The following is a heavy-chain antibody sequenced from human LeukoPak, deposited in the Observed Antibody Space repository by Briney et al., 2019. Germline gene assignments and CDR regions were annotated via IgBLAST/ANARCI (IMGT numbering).Heavy chain of an antibody. D-gene: IGHD3-10*01. Sequence: AETLRLTCAASGFTFNDAYRHWIRQAPGKGLVWVAHINNGGSTTIYADSVKGRFTISRDNAKNTLYLQMNSLRAEDTAVYYCARVSGPGMNEYFHLWGQGTLVTVSP. J-gene: IGHJ1*01. CDR1: GFTFNDAY. CDR3: ARVSGPGMNEYFHL. CDR2: INNGGSTT. V-gene: IGHV3-74*01.